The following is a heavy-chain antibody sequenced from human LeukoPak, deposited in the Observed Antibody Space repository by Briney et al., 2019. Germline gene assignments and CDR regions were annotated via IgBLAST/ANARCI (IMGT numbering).Heavy chain of an antibody. CDR3: ATDLYYYDSSGYYY. J-gene: IGHJ4*02. D-gene: IGHD3-22*01. CDR1: GYTLTELS. Sequence: ASVKVSCKVSGYTLTELSMHWLRQAPGKGLEWMGGFDPEDGETIYAQKFQGRVTMTEDTSTDTAYMELSSLRSEDTAVYYCATDLYYYDSSGYYYWGQGTLVTVSS. V-gene: IGHV1-24*01. CDR2: FDPEDGET.